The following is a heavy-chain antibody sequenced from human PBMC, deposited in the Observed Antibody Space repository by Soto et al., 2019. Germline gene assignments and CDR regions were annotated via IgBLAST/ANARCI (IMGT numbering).Heavy chain of an antibody. CDR3: ARLVRGGNSYGYVDY. Sequence: PGGSLRLSCAASGFSFSDYYMTWIRQAPGKGLEWVSYISSSGSTIYYGDSVKGRFSISRDNAQNSLYLQMNSLRAEDTAVYYCARLVRGGNSYGYVDYWGQGTLVTVSS. J-gene: IGHJ4*02. CDR2: ISSSGSTI. CDR1: GFSFSDYY. D-gene: IGHD5-18*01. V-gene: IGHV3-11*01.